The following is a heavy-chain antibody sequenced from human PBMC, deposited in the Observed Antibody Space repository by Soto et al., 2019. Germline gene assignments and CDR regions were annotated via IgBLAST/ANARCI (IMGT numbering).Heavy chain of an antibody. CDR3: ARLTAGTDYYYGMDV. J-gene: IGHJ6*02. D-gene: IGHD6-19*01. V-gene: IGHV4-59*01. CDR1: GGSISSYY. Sequence: QVQLQESGPGLVKPSETLSLTCTVSGGSISSYYWSWIRQPPGKGLEWIGYIYYSGSTNYNPSLKSRVTISVYTSKNPFSLKLSSVTAADTAVYYCARLTAGTDYYYGMDVWGQGTTVTVSS. CDR2: IYYSGST.